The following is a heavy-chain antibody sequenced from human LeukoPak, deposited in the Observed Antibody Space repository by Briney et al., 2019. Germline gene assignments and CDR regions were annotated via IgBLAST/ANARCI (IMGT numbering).Heavy chain of an antibody. Sequence: GGSLRLSCAASGFTFSSYGMSWVRQAPGKGLEWVSSISNGGNYVSYADSLKGRFTMSRDDAKNSLYLQMDSLTAEDTAVYYCVRGDFQSGYRGQGTLVTVSS. CDR1: GFTFSSYG. CDR3: VRGDFQSGY. CDR2: ISNGGNYV. V-gene: IGHV3-21*01. D-gene: IGHD2-21*01. J-gene: IGHJ4*02.